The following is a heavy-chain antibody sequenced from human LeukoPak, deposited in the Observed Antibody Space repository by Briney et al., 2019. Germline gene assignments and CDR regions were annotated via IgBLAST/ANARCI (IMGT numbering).Heavy chain of an antibody. CDR1: GYTFTSYG. Sequence: ASVKVSCKASGYTFTSYGISWVRQAPEQGLEWMGWISAYNGNTNYAQKLQGRVTMTTDTSTSTAYMELRSLRSDDTAVYYCARTDQPPHYSSFYYFDYWGQGTLVTVSS. CDR2: ISAYNGNT. J-gene: IGHJ4*02. CDR3: ARTDQPPHYSSFYYFDY. V-gene: IGHV1-18*01. D-gene: IGHD6-6*01.